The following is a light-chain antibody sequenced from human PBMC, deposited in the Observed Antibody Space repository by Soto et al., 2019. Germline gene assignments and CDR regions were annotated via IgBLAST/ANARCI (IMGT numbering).Light chain of an antibody. J-gene: IGKJ1*01. Sequence: DIQMTQSPSTLSASVGDRVTITCRASQSFSRWLAWYQQKPGKPPKLLISATSTLQSGVPSRFSGRGSGTNFTLTISSLQPEDFATYYCIQDFISPLTVGQGTKVEL. CDR3: IQDFISPLT. CDR1: QSFSRW. CDR2: ATS. V-gene: IGKV1-5*01.